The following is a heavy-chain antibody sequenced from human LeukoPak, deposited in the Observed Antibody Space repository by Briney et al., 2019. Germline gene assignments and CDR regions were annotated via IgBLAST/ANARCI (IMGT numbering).Heavy chain of an antibody. J-gene: IGHJ3*02. CDR1: GYTFTGYY. V-gene: IGHV1-69*06. D-gene: IGHD4-17*01. Sequence: SVKVSCKASGYTFTGYYMHWVRQAPGQGLEWMGGIIPIFGTANYAQKFQGRVTITADKSTSTAYMELSSLRSEDTAVYYCARDRNGDYDLDDAFDIWGQGTMVTVSS. CDR3: ARDRNGDYDLDDAFDI. CDR2: IIPIFGTA.